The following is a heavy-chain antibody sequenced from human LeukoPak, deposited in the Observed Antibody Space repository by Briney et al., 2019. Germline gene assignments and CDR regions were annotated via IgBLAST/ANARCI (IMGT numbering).Heavy chain of an antibody. J-gene: IGHJ4*02. CDR3: ARGLWLGYGRYFDY. Sequence: ASVKLSFKSSVYSFTTCAMNWVRQAPGQGLELMGWINTNTGDPTYAQAFTGRFVSSLDTSVSTGYLQISSLEAEDTAVYYCARGLWLGYGRYFDYWGQGTLVTVSS. V-gene: IGHV7-4-1*02. CDR1: VYSFTTCA. CDR2: INTNTGDP. D-gene: IGHD6-19*01.